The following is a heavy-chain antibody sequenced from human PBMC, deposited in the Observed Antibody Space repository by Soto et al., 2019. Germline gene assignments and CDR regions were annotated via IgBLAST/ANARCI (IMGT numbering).Heavy chain of an antibody. CDR1: GYTFSSYH. J-gene: IGHJ3*01. V-gene: IGHV1-18*01. CDR2: ISGYSGNT. Sequence: GASVKVSCKASGYTFSSYHINWVRQAPGQGLEWMGWISGYSGNTNYAQSLQGRVTMTTDTSTSTAYMELRSLRSDDTAVYYCARDIYGYVDAFDLWGQGTMVTVSS. D-gene: IGHD5-18*01. CDR3: ARDIYGYVDAFDL.